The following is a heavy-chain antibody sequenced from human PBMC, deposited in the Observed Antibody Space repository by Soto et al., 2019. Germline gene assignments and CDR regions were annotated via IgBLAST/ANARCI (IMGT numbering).Heavy chain of an antibody. V-gene: IGHV1-58*01. CDR1: GFTFTSSA. CDR2: IVVGSGNT. Sequence: SVKVSCKASGFTFTSSAVQWVRQARGQRLEWIGWIVVGSGNTNYAQKFRERVTITRDMSTSTAYMELSSLRSEDTAVYYCAADRSIVVVPAAPGDAFDIWGQGTMVTVSS. D-gene: IGHD2-2*01. CDR3: AADRSIVVVPAAPGDAFDI. J-gene: IGHJ3*02.